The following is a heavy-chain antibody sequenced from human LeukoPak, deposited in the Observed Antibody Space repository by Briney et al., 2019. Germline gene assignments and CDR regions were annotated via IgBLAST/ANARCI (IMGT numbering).Heavy chain of an antibody. CDR1: GGTFSSYA. CDR2: IIPILGTA. Sequence: SVKVSCKASGGTFSSYAISWVRQAPGQGLEWMGGIIPILGTANYAQKFQGRVTITADESTSTAYMELSSLRSEDTAVYYCASGGGFGELQVDYWGQGTLVTVSS. CDR3: ASGGGFGELQVDY. V-gene: IGHV1-69*13. J-gene: IGHJ4*02. D-gene: IGHD3-10*01.